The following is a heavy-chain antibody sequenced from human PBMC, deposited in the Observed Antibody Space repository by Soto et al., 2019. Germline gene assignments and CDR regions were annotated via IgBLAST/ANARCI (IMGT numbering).Heavy chain of an antibody. CDR3: ARDPGDYPLGYFNV. D-gene: IGHD3-9*01. Sequence: QVLLVESGGGVIQPGKSLRLSCAASGFRFSLYAMHWLRQAPGKGLEWVAVISDDGNVRKFGDSVKGRFAISRDSAKSTLYLEMFSLRSEDTAVYYCARDPGDYPLGYFNVWGQGTMVTVSS. J-gene: IGHJ3*01. V-gene: IGHV3-30*09. CDR1: GFRFSLYA. CDR2: ISDDGNVR.